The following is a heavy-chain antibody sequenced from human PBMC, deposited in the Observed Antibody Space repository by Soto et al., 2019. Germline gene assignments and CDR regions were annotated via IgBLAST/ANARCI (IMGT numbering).Heavy chain of an antibody. CDR1: GFSFNIFG. V-gene: IGHV3-30*18. Sequence: GGSLRLSCATSGFSFNIFGMHWVRQAPGKALEWVGLISKNGDNQYYGDSAKGRFIISRDNPKNSLYLQLHSLRPDDTAVYYCEKAAYNAAFDVWGQGTMVTVSS. CDR3: EKAAYNAAFDV. J-gene: IGHJ3*01. CDR2: ISKNGDNQ. D-gene: IGHD1-1*01.